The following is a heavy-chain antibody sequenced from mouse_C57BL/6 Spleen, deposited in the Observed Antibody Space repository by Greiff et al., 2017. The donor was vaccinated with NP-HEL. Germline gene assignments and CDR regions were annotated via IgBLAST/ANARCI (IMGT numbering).Heavy chain of an antibody. J-gene: IGHJ4*01. Sequence: QVQLKQPGAELVKPGASVKLSCKASGYTFTSYWMHWVKQRPGQGLEWIGMIHPNSGSTNYNEKFKSKATLTVDKSSSTAYMQLSSLTSEDSAAYYCARGSRGAMDYWGQGTSVTVSS. CDR1: GYTFTSYW. CDR2: IHPNSGST. V-gene: IGHV1-64*01. CDR3: ARGSRGAMDY.